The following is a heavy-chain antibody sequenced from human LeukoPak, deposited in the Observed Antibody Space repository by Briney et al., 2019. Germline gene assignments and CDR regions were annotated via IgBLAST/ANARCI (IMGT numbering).Heavy chain of an antibody. D-gene: IGHD6-13*01. CDR3: ARTGYSSSWYLYYYYYMDV. CDR2: ISAYNGNT. Sequence: ASVKVSCKASGYTFTSYDINWVRQATGQGLEWMGWISAYNGNTNYAQKLQGRVTMTTDTSTSTAYMELRSLRSDDTAVYYCARTGYSSSWYLYYYYYMDVWGKGTTVTVSS. V-gene: IGHV1-18*01. CDR1: GYTFTSYD. J-gene: IGHJ6*03.